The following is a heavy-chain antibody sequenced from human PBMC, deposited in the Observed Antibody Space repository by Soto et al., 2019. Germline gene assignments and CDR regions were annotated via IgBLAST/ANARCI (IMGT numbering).Heavy chain of an antibody. J-gene: IGHJ3*02. V-gene: IGHV5-51*01. CDR3: ARPLHSGSYWGEAFDI. CDR2: IYPGDSDT. Sequence: PGESLKISCKGSGYSFTSYWIGWVRQMPGKGLEWMGIIYPGDSDTRYSPSFQGQVTISADKSISTAYLQCSSMKDSDTAMYYCARPLHSGSYWGEAFDIWGQGAMVTV. CDR1: GYSFTSYW. D-gene: IGHD1-26*01.